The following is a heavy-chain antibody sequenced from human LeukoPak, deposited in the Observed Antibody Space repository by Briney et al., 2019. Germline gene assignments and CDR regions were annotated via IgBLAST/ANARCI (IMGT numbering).Heavy chain of an antibody. CDR1: GFPVSNNY. Sequence: QPGGSLSLFCAACGFPVSNNYMSWARQAPGKGLEWVSVIYSCGNTYYADSVKGRFTISRDNAKNSLYLQMNSLRAEDTAVYYFARDHDYGGFNFDYWGQGTLVTVSS. V-gene: IGHV3-53*01. D-gene: IGHD4-23*01. J-gene: IGHJ4*02. CDR2: IYSCGNT. CDR3: ARDHDYGGFNFDY.